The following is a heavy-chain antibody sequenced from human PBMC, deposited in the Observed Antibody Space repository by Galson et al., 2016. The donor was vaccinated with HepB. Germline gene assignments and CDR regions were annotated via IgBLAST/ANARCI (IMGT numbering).Heavy chain of an antibody. CDR3: ARHFRMEVAGKYYCCGFDL. CDR1: GYSFTHYW. Sequence: QSGAAVKKPGESLSPSCKASGYSFTHYWIVWVRQVPALGLEWLAIIYPGDSDTRYHPSFQRQVTISADTSITTAYRQWNSLKAADTAIYYSARHFRMEVAGKYYCCGFDLWGQGRTVIVSS. V-gene: IGHV5-51*01. J-gene: IGHJ6*02. CDR2: IYPGDSDT. D-gene: IGHD6-19*01.